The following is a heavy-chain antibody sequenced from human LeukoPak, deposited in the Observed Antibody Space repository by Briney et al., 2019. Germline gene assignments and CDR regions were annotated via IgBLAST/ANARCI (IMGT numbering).Heavy chain of an antibody. D-gene: IGHD3-3*01. CDR2: IYYSGST. V-gene: IGHV4-59*01. Sequence: SETLSLTCTVSGGSISNYYWSWIRQPPGKGLEWIGYIYYSGSTNYNPSLKSRVTISVDTSKNQFSLKLSSVTAADTAVYYCARGEGRFLEWRNFDYWGQGTLVTVSS. CDR1: GGSISNYY. J-gene: IGHJ4*02. CDR3: ARGEGRFLEWRNFDY.